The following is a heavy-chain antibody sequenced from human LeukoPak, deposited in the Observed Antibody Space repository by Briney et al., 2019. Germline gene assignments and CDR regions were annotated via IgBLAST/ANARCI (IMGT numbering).Heavy chain of an antibody. V-gene: IGHV3-9*01. Sequence: SLRLSCAASGFTFDDYAMHWVRQAPGKGLEWVSGISWNSGSIGYADSAKGRFTISRDNAKNSLYLKMNSLRAEDTALYYCAKDSGGSCCNWFAPWGQGTLVTVSS. J-gene: IGHJ5*02. D-gene: IGHD2-15*01. CDR2: ISWNSGSI. CDR1: GFTFDDYA. CDR3: AKDSGGSCCNWFAP.